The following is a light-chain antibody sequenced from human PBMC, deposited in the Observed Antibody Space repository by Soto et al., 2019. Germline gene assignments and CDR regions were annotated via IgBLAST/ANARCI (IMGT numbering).Light chain of an antibody. J-gene: IGLJ1*01. CDR2: SNN. CDR3: AAWDDSLNGYV. CDR1: SPNIGSNT. V-gene: IGLV1-44*01. Sequence: QSALTQPPSASGTPGQRVTISCSGSSPNIGSNTVNWYQQLPKTAPKLLIYSNNQRPSGVPDRFSGSKSGTSASLAISGLQSEDEADYYCAAWDDSLNGYVFGTGTKVTVL.